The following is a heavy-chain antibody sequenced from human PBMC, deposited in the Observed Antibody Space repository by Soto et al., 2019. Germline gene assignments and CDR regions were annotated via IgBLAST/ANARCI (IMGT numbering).Heavy chain of an antibody. CDR1: GGSFSGYY. D-gene: IGHD5-18*01. V-gene: IGHV4-34*01. J-gene: IGHJ5*02. CDR3: ARGLIQLWVTGVFPLPYYWFDP. CDR2: INHSGST. Sequence: ASETLSLTCAVYGGSFSGYYWSWIRQPPGKGLEWIGEINHSGSTNYNPSLKSRVTISVDTSKNQFSLKLSSVTAADTAVYYCARGLIQLWVTGVFPLPYYWFDPWGQGTRVTVSS.